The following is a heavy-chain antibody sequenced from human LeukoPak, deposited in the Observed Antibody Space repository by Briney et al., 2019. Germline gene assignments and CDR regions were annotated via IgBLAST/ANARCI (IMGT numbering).Heavy chain of an antibody. D-gene: IGHD3-10*01. CDR3: ARHGGHSLGELSYMFDY. CDR2: IYYSGST. V-gene: IGHV4-59*08. J-gene: IGHJ4*02. Sequence: SETLSLTCTGSGGSISSYYWSWIRQPPGKGLEWIGYIYYSGSTNYNPSLKSRVTISVDTSKNQFSLKLSSVTAADTAVYYCARHGGHSLGELSYMFDYWGQGTLVTVSS. CDR1: GGSISSYY.